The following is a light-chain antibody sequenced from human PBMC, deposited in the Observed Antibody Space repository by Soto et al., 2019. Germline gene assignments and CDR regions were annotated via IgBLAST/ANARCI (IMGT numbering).Light chain of an antibody. CDR1: QSVSSH. CDR3: QQYIRWPLT. Sequence: ILNTQSPATLSIYAGERATLSCRSSQSVSSHLAWYQQTPGQAPRLLIYGVSARPPDIPARFSGSGSGTEFTLTIGSLQSEDFAAYYCQQYIRWPLTFGGGTKVDI. V-gene: IGKV3-15*01. CDR2: GVS. J-gene: IGKJ4*01.